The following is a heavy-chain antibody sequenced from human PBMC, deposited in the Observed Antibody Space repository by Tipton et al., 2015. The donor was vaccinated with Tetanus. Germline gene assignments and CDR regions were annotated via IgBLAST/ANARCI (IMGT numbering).Heavy chain of an antibody. CDR1: GGSISTYH. CDR3: ARERIEAFYYHGLDV. D-gene: IGHD2-21*01. J-gene: IGHJ6*02. CDR2: IDYFGTT. V-gene: IGHV4-59*01. Sequence: TLSLTCTVSGGSISTYHWNWIRQFPGKGLEWIGYIDYFGTTKYNPSLKSRVAMSVDTSKNQLSLQLAFVTAADTAIYYCARERIEAFYYHGLDVWGPGTTVTVSS.